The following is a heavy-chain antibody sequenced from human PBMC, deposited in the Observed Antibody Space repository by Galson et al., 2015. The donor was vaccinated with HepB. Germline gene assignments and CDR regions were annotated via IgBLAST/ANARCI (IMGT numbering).Heavy chain of an antibody. CDR1: GFTFSYYA. CDR2: ISYDGSNR. CDR3: AKEVPCSSTSCYYMDV. V-gene: IGHV3-30-3*01. Sequence: SLRLSCSASGFTFSYYAMHWVRQAPGKGLEWVAVISYDGSNRYFADSVKGRFTISRDNSKNTLYLQMNSLRAEDTAVYYCAKEVPCSSTSCYYMDVWGKGTTVTVSS. D-gene: IGHD2-2*01. J-gene: IGHJ6*03.